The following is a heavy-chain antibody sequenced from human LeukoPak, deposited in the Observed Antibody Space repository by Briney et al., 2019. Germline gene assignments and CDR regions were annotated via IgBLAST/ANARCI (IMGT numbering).Heavy chain of an antibody. D-gene: IGHD6-19*01. J-gene: IGHJ4*02. Sequence: SQTLSLTCTVSGGSISSGGYSWSWIRQHPGKGLEWIGYIYYSGSTNYNPSLKSRVTISVDTSKNQFSLKLSSVTAADTAVYYCARLGRAPHSSGWTKGGAYLDYWGQGTLVTVSS. CDR2: IYYSGST. CDR3: ARLGRAPHSSGWTKGGAYLDY. CDR1: GGSISSGGYS. V-gene: IGHV4-31*03.